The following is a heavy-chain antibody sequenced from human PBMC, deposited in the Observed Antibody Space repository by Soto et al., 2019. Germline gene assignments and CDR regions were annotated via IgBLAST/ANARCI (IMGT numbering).Heavy chain of an antibody. J-gene: IGHJ6*02. Sequence: SETLSLSGAVSGGSVSSTNWWSCVRQSPGKGLEWIGEIYHNGSPDYNPSLKSRVTISVDKSKNHVFLKLTSVTAADTAMYFCGRWLGTSYGMDVWGQGTAVTVSS. D-gene: IGHD3-10*01. V-gene: IGHV4-4*02. CDR3: GRWLGTSYGMDV. CDR1: GGSVSSTNW. CDR2: IYHNGSP.